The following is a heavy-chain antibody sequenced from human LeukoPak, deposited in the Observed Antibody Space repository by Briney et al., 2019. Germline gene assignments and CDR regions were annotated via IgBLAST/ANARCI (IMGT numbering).Heavy chain of an antibody. CDR1: GYTFSSYA. CDR2: IIPNFGTA. D-gene: IGHD2-2*02. Sequence: GASVKVSCKASGYTFSSYAINWVRQAPGQGLEWMGGIIPNFGTANYAQKFQGRVTITADDSTSTAYMELSSLRSEDTAVYYCARSAGSAIQVYFSSTSCHRRWFHPWGQGTLVTVSS. V-gene: IGHV1-69*13. J-gene: IGHJ5*02. CDR3: ARSAGSAIQVYFSSTSCHRRWFHP.